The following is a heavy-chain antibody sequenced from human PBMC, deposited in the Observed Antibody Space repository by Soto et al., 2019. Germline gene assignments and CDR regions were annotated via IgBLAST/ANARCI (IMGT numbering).Heavy chain of an antibody. D-gene: IGHD3-3*01. CDR3: ASLNDFWSGSHGMDV. J-gene: IGHJ6*02. Sequence: SMKVSCKASGGTFSSYAISWVRQAPGQGLEWMGGIIPIFGTANYAQKFQGRVTITADKSTSTAYMEPSSLRSEDTAVYYCASLNDFWSGSHGMDVWGQGTTVTVSS. V-gene: IGHV1-69*06. CDR2: IIPIFGTA. CDR1: GGTFSSYA.